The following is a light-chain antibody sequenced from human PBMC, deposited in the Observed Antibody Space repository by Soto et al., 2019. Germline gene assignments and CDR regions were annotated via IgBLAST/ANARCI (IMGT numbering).Light chain of an antibody. Sequence: SVLTQPPSVSAAPGQRVTVSCSGTSKNIGDNHVSWYQHVPGMAPKLVVYDNDRRPSELPGRFSGSKSGTSATLVITGLQTGDEADYYCGTWDDSLVSDVFGTGTKVTVL. CDR1: SKNIGDNH. J-gene: IGLJ1*01. V-gene: IGLV1-51*01. CDR2: DND. CDR3: GTWDDSLVSDV.